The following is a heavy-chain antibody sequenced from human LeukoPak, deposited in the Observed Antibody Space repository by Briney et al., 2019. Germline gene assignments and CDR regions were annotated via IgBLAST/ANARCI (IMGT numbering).Heavy chain of an antibody. D-gene: IGHD4-11*01. CDR1: GGTFSSYA. V-gene: IGHV1-69*01. J-gene: IGHJ2*01. Sequence: SVKVSCKASGGTFSSYAISWVRQAPGQGLEWMGGIIPIFGTANYAQKFQGRVTITADEATSTAYMEPSSLRSEDTAVYYCARTQSILTVSYWYFDLWGRGTLVTVSS. CDR3: ARTQSILTVSYWYFDL. CDR2: IIPIFGTA.